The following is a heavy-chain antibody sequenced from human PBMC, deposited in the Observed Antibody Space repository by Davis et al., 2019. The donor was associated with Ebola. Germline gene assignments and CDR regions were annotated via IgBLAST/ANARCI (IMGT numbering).Heavy chain of an antibody. CDR1: GFTFSSYA. Sequence: PGGSLRLSCAASGFTFSSYAMSWVRQAPGKGLEWVSAISGSGGSTYYADSVKGRFTISRDNAKNSLYLQMNSLRAEDTAVYYCARGREEIAVAGTDYWGQGTLVTVSS. CDR2: ISGSGGST. V-gene: IGHV3-23*01. J-gene: IGHJ4*02. CDR3: ARGREEIAVAGTDY. D-gene: IGHD6-19*01.